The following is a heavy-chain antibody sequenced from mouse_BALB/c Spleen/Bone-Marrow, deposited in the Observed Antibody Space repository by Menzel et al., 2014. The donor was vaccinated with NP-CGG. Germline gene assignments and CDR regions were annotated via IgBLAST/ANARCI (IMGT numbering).Heavy chain of an antibody. CDR2: IYPGDGDT. Sequence: VQLVESGAELVRPGSSVKISCKASGYAFSTYWMNWVKQRPGQGLEWIGQIYPGDGDTNYNGKFKGKATLTADRSSSTASMQLSSLTTERSAVYFCARVCFSFDYWGQGTTLTVSS. CDR3: ARVCFSFDY. CDR1: GYAFSTYW. V-gene: IGHV1-80*01. J-gene: IGHJ2*01.